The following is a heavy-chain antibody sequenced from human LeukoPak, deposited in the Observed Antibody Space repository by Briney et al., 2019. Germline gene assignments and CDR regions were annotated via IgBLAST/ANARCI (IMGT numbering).Heavy chain of an antibody. V-gene: IGHV3-9*01. CDR2: ISWNSGSI. CDR3: AKDRIAAGN. D-gene: IGHD6-13*01. Sequence: GRSLSLSCAASGFTFDDYAMRWVRQAPGKGLEWVSGISWNSGSIGYADSVKGRFTISRDNAKNSLYLQMNSLRAEDTALYYCAKDRIAAGNWGQGTLVTVSS. CDR1: GFTFDDYA. J-gene: IGHJ4*02.